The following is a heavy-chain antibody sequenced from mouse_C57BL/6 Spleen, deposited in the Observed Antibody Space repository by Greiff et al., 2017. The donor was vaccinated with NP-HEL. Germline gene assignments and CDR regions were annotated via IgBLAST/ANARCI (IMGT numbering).Heavy chain of an antibody. D-gene: IGHD1-1*01. CDR2: IDPSDSYT. CDR1: GYTFTSYW. Sequence: VQLQQPGAELVKPGASVKLSCKASGYTFTSYWMQWVKQRPGQGLEWIGEIDPSDSYTNYNQKFKGKATLTVDTSSSTAYMQLSILTSEDSAVYYCARKGTTVVARYWYFDVWGTGTTVTVSS. V-gene: IGHV1-50*01. J-gene: IGHJ1*03. CDR3: ARKGTTVVARYWYFDV.